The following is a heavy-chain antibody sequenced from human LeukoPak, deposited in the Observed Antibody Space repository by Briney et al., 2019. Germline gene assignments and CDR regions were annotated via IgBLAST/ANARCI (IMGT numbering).Heavy chain of an antibody. Sequence: ETLSLTCAVYGGSFSGYYWSWIRQPPGKGLEWVSGISTAGTNTYYADSVKGRFTISRDNSKNTLYLQLNSLRAEDTAIYYCAKASPGGTRYGMDVWGQGTTVTVSS. D-gene: IGHD1-1*01. CDR1: GGSFSGYY. CDR2: ISTAGTNT. V-gene: IGHV3-23*01. CDR3: AKASPGGTRYGMDV. J-gene: IGHJ6*02.